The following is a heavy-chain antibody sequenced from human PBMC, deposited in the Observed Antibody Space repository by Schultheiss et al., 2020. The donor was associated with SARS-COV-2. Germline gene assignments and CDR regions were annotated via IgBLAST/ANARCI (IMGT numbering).Heavy chain of an antibody. V-gene: IGHV4-61*01. CDR3: ARGRYGGGAH. CDR2: IYTSGST. CDR1: GGSVSSGSYY. Sequence: SETLSLTCTVSGGSVSSGSYYWSWIRQSPGKGLEWIGRIYTSGSTNYNPSLKSRVTISVDTSKNQFSLKLSSVTAADTAVYYCARGRYGGGAHWGQGTLVTVSP. D-gene: IGHD1-26*01. J-gene: IGHJ4*02.